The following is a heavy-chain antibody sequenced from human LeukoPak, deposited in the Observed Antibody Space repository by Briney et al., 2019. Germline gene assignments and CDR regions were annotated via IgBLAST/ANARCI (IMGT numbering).Heavy chain of an antibody. J-gene: IGHJ6*02. CDR3: ARDSDYYDSSGSPLPYYYYYGMDV. CDR1: GYTFTSYG. CDR2: ISAYNGNT. Sequence: GASVKVSCKASGYTFTSYGISWVRQAPGQGLEWMGWISAYNGNTNYAQKLQGRVTMTTDTSTSTAYMGLRSLRSDDTAVYYCARDSDYYDSSGSPLPYYYYYGMDVWGQGTTVTVSS. D-gene: IGHD3-22*01. V-gene: IGHV1-18*01.